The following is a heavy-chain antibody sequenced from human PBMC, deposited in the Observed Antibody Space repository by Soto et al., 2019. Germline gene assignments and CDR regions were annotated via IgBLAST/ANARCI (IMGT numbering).Heavy chain of an antibody. V-gene: IGHV4-34*01. Sequence: PSETLSLTCAVYGGSFSGYYWSWIRQPPGKGLEWIGEINHSGSTNYNPSLKSRVTISVDTSKNQFSLKLSSVTAADTAVYYCARGLGIAAAGKFDYWGQGTLVTVS. J-gene: IGHJ4*02. CDR1: GGSFSGYY. D-gene: IGHD6-13*01. CDR2: INHSGST. CDR3: ARGLGIAAAGKFDY.